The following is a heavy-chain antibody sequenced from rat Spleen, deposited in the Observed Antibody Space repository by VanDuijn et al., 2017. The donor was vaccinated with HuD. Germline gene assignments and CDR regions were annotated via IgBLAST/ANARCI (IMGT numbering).Heavy chain of an antibody. D-gene: IGHD3-3*01. Sequence: CTNWLNWIRQVPGKGLEWIASINPDGSSTYYPDTAKGRFVISKDNAKNTGYLQMNNLRSEDTAMYYCAGGGHSALNWFAYWGQGTLVTVSS. J-gene: IGHJ3*01. V-gene: IGHV5-35*01. CDR2: INPDGSST. CDR3: AGGGHSALNWFAY. CDR1: CTNW.